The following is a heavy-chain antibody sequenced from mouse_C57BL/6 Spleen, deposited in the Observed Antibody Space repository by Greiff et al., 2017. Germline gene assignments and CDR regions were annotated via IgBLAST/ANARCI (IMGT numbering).Heavy chain of an antibody. CDR1: GYTFTSYW. Sequence: QVQLKQPGAELVRPGSSVKLSCKASGYTFTSYWMHWVKQRPIQGLEWIGNIDPSDSETHYNQKFKDKATLTVDKSSSTAYMQLSSLTSEDSAVYYCARKDSSGLAYWGQGTLVTVSA. CDR3: ARKDSSGLAY. D-gene: IGHD1-1*01. V-gene: IGHV1-52*01. J-gene: IGHJ3*01. CDR2: IDPSDSET.